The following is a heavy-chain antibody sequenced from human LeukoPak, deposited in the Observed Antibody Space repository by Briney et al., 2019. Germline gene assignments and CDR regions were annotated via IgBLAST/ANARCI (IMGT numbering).Heavy chain of an antibody. J-gene: IGHJ4*02. Sequence: PSETLSLTCTVSDSSISSSSYYWGWIRQPPGKGLEWIGSIYYSGSTYYNPSLKSRVTISVDTSKNQFSLKLSSVTAADTAVYYCARDRAVGAGLYDYWGQGTLVTVSS. V-gene: IGHV4-39*07. D-gene: IGHD1-26*01. CDR3: ARDRAVGAGLYDY. CDR1: DSSISSSSYY. CDR2: IYYSGST.